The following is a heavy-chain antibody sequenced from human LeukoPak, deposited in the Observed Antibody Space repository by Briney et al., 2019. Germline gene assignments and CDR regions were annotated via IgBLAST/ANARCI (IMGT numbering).Heavy chain of an antibody. J-gene: IGHJ4*02. Sequence: GGSLRLSCAASGFTVGSIFMNWVRQAPGKGLEWVSVIYPDGSTYYADSMKGRFTISRDNSENTLYLQINSLRAEDTAVYYCAGGSLVWQFDYWGQGTLVTVSS. D-gene: IGHD6-13*01. CDR2: IYPDGST. V-gene: IGHV3-53*01. CDR1: GFTVGSIF. CDR3: AGGSLVWQFDY.